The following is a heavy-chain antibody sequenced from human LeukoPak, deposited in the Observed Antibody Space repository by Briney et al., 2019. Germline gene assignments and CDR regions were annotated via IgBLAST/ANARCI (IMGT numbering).Heavy chain of an antibody. CDR2: ISGSGVDT. CDR3: ARYCSGGSCYSGARY. Sequence: PGGSLRLSCAASGFTFSSYAMIWVRQAPGKGLEWVSTISGSGVDTYYADSVKGRFTISRDNSKNTLYLQMNSLRAEDTAVYYCARYCSGGSCYSGARYWGQETLVTVSS. CDR1: GFTFSSYA. J-gene: IGHJ4*02. V-gene: IGHV3-23*01. D-gene: IGHD2-15*01.